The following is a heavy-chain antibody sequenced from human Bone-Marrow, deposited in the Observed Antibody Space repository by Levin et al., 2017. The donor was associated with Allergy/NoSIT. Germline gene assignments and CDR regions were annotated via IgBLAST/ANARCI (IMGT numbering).Heavy chain of an antibody. CDR2: IKQDGSEK. CDR1: GFSFSTYW. V-gene: IGHV3-7*01. CDR3: AKDKAEGASLFDY. Sequence: QLGESLKISCAASGFSFSTYWMSWVRQAPGKGLEWVANIKQDGSEKYYVDSVKGRFTISRDNTKNSLYLQMNSLRVEDTAVYYCAKDKAEGASLFDYWGQGALVTVSS. D-gene: IGHD2-2*01. J-gene: IGHJ4*02.